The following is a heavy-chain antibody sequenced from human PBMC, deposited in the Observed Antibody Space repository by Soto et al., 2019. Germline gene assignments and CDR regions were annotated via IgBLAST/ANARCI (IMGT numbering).Heavy chain of an antibody. CDR2: INHSGST. J-gene: IGHJ5*02. V-gene: IGHV4-34*01. CDR1: GGSFSGYY. Sequence: SETQSLTYAVYGGSFSGYYWSWIRQPPGKGLEWIGEINHSGSTNYNPSLKSRVTISVDTSKTQFSLELSSVTAADTAVYYCARTEHRYCSSTSCGYWFDPWGQGTLVTVP. D-gene: IGHD2-2*01. CDR3: ARTEHRYCSSTSCGYWFDP.